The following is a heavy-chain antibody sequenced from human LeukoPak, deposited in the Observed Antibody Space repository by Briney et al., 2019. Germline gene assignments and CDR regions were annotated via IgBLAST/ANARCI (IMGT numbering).Heavy chain of an antibody. J-gene: IGHJ4*02. CDR1: GGSISSGDYY. D-gene: IGHD3-16*02. Sequence: SETLSLTCTVSGGSISSGDYYWSWIRQPPGKGLEWIGYIYYSGSTYYNPSLKSRVTISVDTSKNQFSLKLSSVTAVDTAVYYCARARYDYVWGSYRYYFDYWGQGTLVTVSS. V-gene: IGHV4-30-4*01. CDR3: ARARYDYVWGSYRYYFDY. CDR2: IYYSGST.